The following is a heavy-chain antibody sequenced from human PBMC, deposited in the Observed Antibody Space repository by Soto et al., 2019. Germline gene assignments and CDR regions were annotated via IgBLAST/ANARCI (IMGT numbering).Heavy chain of an antibody. Sequence: GGSLRLSCAASVFTFNIYGMHWFRQAPDRGLEWVALISYDGSNQYYADSVEGRFTISRDNSKNTLFLQMNSLRADDTAVYYCAKDQASGQGSFDSWGQGTLVTVSS. J-gene: IGHJ4*02. CDR2: ISYDGSNQ. CDR3: AKDQASGQGSFDS. CDR1: VFTFNIYG. V-gene: IGHV3-30*18.